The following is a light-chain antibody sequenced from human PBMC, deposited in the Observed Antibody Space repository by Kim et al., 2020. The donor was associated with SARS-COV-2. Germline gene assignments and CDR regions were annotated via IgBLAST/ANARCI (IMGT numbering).Light chain of an antibody. CDR2: AAS. J-gene: IGKJ1*01. V-gene: IGKV1-39*01. CDR3: LQMITFPLT. CDR1: QDIGRY. Sequence: DIQVTQSPSSLSASVGDRVTITCRASQDIGRYLNWYQQKPGKAPKLLIFAASTLQSGVPSTFSGSGSETEFTLTISSLQPEDFATYYCLQMITFPLTFGQGTKVDIK.